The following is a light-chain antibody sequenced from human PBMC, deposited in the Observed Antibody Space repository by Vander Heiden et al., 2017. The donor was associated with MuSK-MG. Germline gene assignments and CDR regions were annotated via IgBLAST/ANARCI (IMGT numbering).Light chain of an antibody. J-gene: IGLJ2*01. CDR1: YLGVKY. V-gene: IGLV3-1*01. CDR3: QAWDSSTVV. Sequence: HELPQPPSVPVSPGHTASTTCPGDYLGVKYARRHPQQPGQSPVMVIYKDSKRPSGIPERFSGSNTGNTATLTISGTQAMDEDDYYCQAWDSSTVVFGGGTKLTVL. CDR2: KDS.